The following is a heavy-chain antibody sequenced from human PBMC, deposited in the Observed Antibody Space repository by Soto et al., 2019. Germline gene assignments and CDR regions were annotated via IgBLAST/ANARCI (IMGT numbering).Heavy chain of an antibody. CDR3: ARGVGSGSYYNQYNWFDP. CDR1: GYTFTSYH. J-gene: IGHJ5*02. CDR2: ISAYNGNT. D-gene: IGHD3-10*01. V-gene: IGHV1-18*01. Sequence: ASVKVSCKASGYTFTSYHITWVRQAPGQGLEWMGWISAYNGNTKYAQKFQGRVTMTTDTSTSTAYMELRSLRSDDTAVYYCARGVGSGSYYNQYNWFDPWGQGTLVTVSS.